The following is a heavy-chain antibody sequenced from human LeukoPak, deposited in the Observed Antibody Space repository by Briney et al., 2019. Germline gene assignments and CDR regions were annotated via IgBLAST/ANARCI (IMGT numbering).Heavy chain of an antibody. CDR1: GFTFSSYA. D-gene: IGHD5-12*01. V-gene: IGHV3-23*01. CDR2: ISGSGGST. CDR3: AGLDEYYFDY. J-gene: IGHJ4*02. Sequence: GGSLRLSCAASGFTFSSYAMSWVRQAPGKGLEWVSAISGSGGSTYYADSVKGRFTISRDNAKNSLYLQMNSLRAEDTAVYYCAGLDEYYFDYWGQGTLVTVSS.